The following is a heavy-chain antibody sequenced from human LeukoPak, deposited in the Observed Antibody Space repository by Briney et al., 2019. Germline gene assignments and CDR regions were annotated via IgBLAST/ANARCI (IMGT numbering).Heavy chain of an antibody. J-gene: IGHJ4*02. CDR3: ARGDDYVWGSYRYADY. V-gene: IGHV3-48*01. D-gene: IGHD3-16*02. CDR2: ISSSSSTI. Sequence: GGSLRLSCAASGFTFSSYSMNWVCQAPGKGLEWISYISSSSSTIYYAASVKGRFTISRDNAKNSLYLQMNSLRAEDTAVYYCARGDDYVWGSYRYADYWGQGTLVTVSS. CDR1: GFTFSSYS.